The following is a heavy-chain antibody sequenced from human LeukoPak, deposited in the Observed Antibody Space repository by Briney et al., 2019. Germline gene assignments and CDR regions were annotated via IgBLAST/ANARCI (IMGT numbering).Heavy chain of an antibody. CDR3: TRAGYCTSTSCYVIDY. D-gene: IGHD2-2*03. Sequence: SESLSLTCAASGDSISSYNMWWGGRQPPGGGVEWIGVIYHSGSVNYNPSLTSRVTISVDKSKNQFSLKLTSVTAADTAVYYCTRAGYCTSTSCYVIDYCGQGTLVTVSS. CDR1: GDSISSYNM. CDR2: IYHSGSV. V-gene: IGHV4-4*02. J-gene: IGHJ4*02.